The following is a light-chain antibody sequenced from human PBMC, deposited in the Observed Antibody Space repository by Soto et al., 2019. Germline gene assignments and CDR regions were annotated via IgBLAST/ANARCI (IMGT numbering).Light chain of an antibody. CDR1: QSLSSSY. CDR2: GAS. CDR3: QHYESSPPSYT. Sequence: EIELTQSPGTLSLSPGERATLSCRASQSLSSSYLAWYQQKPGQAPRLLIYGASSRATGIPDKFSGSGSGTDFTLTISRLEPEDFAVYYCQHYESSPPSYTFGQGTKLEIK. V-gene: IGKV3-20*01. J-gene: IGKJ2*01.